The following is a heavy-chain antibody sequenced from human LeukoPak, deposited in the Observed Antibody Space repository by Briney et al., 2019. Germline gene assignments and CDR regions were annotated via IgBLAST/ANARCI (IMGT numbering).Heavy chain of an antibody. J-gene: IGHJ5*02. Sequence: PGRSLRLSCAASGVTFSSYGMHWVRQAPGKGLEWVAVIWYDGSNKYYADSVKGRFTISRDNSKNTLYLQMNSLRAEDTAVYYCARDAIAVAGTSWFDPWGQGTLVTVSS. CDR1: GVTFSSYG. V-gene: IGHV3-33*01. CDR3: ARDAIAVAGTSWFDP. CDR2: IWYDGSNK. D-gene: IGHD6-19*01.